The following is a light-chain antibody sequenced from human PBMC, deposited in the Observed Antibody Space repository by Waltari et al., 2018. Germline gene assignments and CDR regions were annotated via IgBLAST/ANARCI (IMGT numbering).Light chain of an antibody. V-gene: IGKV1-9*01. CDR2: AAS. Sequence: DIQLTQSTSFLSASVGDRVSITCRASQGITSYLAWYQQKPGKAPKLLIFAASTLQSGVPSRFRGSGSGTEFTLTINSLQPEDFATYYCQQLNSYPPTFGPGTKVDIK. CDR1: QGITSY. CDR3: QQLNSYPPT. J-gene: IGKJ3*01.